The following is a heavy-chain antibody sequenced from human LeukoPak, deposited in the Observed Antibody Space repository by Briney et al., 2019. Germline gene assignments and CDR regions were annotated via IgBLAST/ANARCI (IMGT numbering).Heavy chain of an antibody. CDR3: ARDRRVAGTGPFDY. J-gene: IGHJ4*02. V-gene: IGHV3-74*01. D-gene: IGHD6-19*01. Sequence: GGSVRLSCAPSGFSFSSYWMHGVRHAPGRGGVGVSRINSDGSSTSYADSVKGRFTISRDNAKNTLYLQMNSLRAEDTAVYYCARDRRVAGTGPFDYWGQGTLVTVSS. CDR1: GFSFSSYW. CDR2: INSDGSST.